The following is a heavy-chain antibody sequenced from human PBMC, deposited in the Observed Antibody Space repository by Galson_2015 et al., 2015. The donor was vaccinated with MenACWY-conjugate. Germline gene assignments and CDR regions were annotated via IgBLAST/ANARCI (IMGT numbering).Heavy chain of an antibody. Sequence: SLRLSCAASGFTFTTYWMHWVRHAPGKGLVWVSRINSDGSTTSYADSVKGRFTISRDNAKNTLYLQMNSLRAEDTAMYYCARPNYGSGGSFWGQGTLVTVSS. CDR3: ARPNYGSGGSF. D-gene: IGHD3-10*01. J-gene: IGHJ4*02. CDR2: INSDGSTT. V-gene: IGHV3-74*01. CDR1: GFTFTTYW.